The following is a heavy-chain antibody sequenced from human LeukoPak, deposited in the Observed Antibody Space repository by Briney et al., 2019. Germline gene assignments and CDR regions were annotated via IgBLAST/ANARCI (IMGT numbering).Heavy chain of an antibody. V-gene: IGHV3-30-3*01. Sequence: GRSLRLSCAASGFTFSSYAMHGVRQAPGKGLEWVAVISYDGSDKYYADSVKGRFTISRDNSKNTLYLQMNSLRAEDTAVYYCARDIQRYSSSWYRFGDYWGQGTLVTVSS. CDR2: ISYDGSDK. J-gene: IGHJ4*02. D-gene: IGHD6-13*01. CDR3: ARDIQRYSSSWYRFGDY. CDR1: GFTFSSYA.